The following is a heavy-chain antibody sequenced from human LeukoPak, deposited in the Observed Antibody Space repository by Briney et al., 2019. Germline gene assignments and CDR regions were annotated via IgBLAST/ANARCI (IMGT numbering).Heavy chain of an antibody. CDR2: IYYSGST. CDR1: GGSISSYY. J-gene: IGHJ2*01. CDR3: ARVSSSWYQDWYFDL. V-gene: IGHV4-59*12. Sequence: SETLSLTCTVSGGSISSYYWSWIRQPPGKGLEWIGYIYYSGSTNYNPSLKSRVTISVDTSKNQFSLKLSSMIAADTAVYYCARVSSSWYQDWYFDLWGRGTLVTVPS. D-gene: IGHD6-13*01.